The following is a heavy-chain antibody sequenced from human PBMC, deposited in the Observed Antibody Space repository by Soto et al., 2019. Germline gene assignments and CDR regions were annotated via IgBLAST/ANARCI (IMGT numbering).Heavy chain of an antibody. CDR1: GFTFSSYS. Sequence: GGSLRLSCAASGFTFSSYSMNWVRQAPGKGLEWVSSISSSSSYIYYADSVKGRFTISRDNAKNSLYLQMNSLRAEDTAVYYCASGMLNLGELSVLCGWGQGTLVTVSS. V-gene: IGHV3-21*01. D-gene: IGHD3-16*02. CDR3: ASGMLNLGELSVLCG. J-gene: IGHJ4*02. CDR2: ISSSSSYI.